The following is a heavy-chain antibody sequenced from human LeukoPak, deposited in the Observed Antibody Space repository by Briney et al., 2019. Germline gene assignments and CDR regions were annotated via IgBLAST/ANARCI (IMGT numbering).Heavy chain of an antibody. Sequence: SETLTLICTVSGGSISSSSYYWGWIRQPPGKGLEWIGSITYSATTYYNPSLESRVTISVAVDTSNNQFSLRLSSVTAADTAVYYCAPAYVWGSFRTFNYWGQGTLVTVSS. CDR2: ITYSATT. CDR3: APAYVWGSFRTFNY. D-gene: IGHD3-16*02. V-gene: IGHV4-39*01. J-gene: IGHJ4*02. CDR1: GGSISSSSYY.